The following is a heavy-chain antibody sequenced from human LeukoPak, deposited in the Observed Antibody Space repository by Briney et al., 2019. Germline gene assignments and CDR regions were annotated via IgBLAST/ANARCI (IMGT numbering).Heavy chain of an antibody. V-gene: IGHV1-69*01. J-gene: IGHJ4*02. CDR2: INPIFGTA. CDR1: FHSRYVC. Sequence: SVKHSSMCSLCFHSRYVCYALRPAPGQGLEWIGGINPIFGTANYAQKFQGRVTISADGSTTTAYMELSTLRSEHTAVYYCARGQYSYSVMLRGIIGFYFDCWGQGTLVTVSS. CDR3: ARGQYSYSVMLRGIIGFYFDC. D-gene: IGHD5-18*01.